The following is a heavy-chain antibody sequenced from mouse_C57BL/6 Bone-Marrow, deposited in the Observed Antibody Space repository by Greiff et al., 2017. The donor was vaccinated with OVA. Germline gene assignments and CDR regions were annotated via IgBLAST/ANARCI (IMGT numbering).Heavy chain of an antibody. CDR1: GYAFSSSW. Sequence: QVQLKESGPELVKPGASVKISCKASGYAFSSSWMNWVKQRPGKGLEWIGRIYPGDGDTNYNGKFKGKATLTADKSSSTAYMQLSSLTSEDSAVYFCAITTVPFAYWGQGTLVTVSA. J-gene: IGHJ3*01. D-gene: IGHD1-1*01. V-gene: IGHV1-82*01. CDR3: AITTVPFAY. CDR2: IYPGDGDT.